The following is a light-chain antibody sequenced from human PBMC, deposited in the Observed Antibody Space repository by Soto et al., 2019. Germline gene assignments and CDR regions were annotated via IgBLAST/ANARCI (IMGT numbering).Light chain of an antibody. J-gene: IGKJ5*01. Sequence: EIVLTQSPGTLSLSPGEGATLSCRASQSINSFLAWYQQRRGQAPRLLIHGASNRATGIPDRFSGSGSGPDFTLTISRLEPEDFAVYYCQQYGSSPPITFGQGTRLEIK. V-gene: IGKV3-20*01. CDR2: GAS. CDR3: QQYGSSPPIT. CDR1: QSINSF.